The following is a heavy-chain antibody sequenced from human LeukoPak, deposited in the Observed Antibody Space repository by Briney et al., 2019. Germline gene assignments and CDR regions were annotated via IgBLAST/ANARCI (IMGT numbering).Heavy chain of an antibody. V-gene: IGHV3-21*01. Sequence: GGSLRLSCAASGFTFSSYSMNWVRQAPGKGLEWVSSITSSSSYIYYADSVKGRFTISRDNAKNSLYLQMNSLRAEDTAVYYCARGFQDSGSYSPYYFDYWGQGTLVTASS. J-gene: IGHJ4*02. CDR1: GFTFSSYS. D-gene: IGHD3-10*01. CDR3: ARGFQDSGSYSPYYFDY. CDR2: ITSSSSYI.